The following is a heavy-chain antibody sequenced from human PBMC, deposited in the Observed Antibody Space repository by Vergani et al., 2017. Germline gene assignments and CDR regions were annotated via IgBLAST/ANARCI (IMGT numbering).Heavy chain of an antibody. D-gene: IGHD3/OR15-3a*01. CDR2: IYPGNSET. CDR1: GYIFSRNW. J-gene: IGHJ6*03. Sequence: EVQLEQSGAAVKTPGESLEISCKGSGYIFSRNWIAWVRERPGQGLEWMGMIYPGNSETRNNPSFRGQVTMSVDKSISTAYLQWSSLKASDSAMYYCARVYCRGMSCAGTDYFYHIDVWGKGTTVTVS. V-gene: IGHV5-51*03. CDR3: ARVYCRGMSCAGTDYFYHIDV.